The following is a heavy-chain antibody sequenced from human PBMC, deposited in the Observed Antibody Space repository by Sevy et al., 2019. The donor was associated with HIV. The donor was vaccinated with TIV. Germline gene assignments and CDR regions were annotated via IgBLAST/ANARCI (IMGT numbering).Heavy chain of an antibody. V-gene: IGHV4-30-2*01. Sequence: SETLSLTCDVSGDSFTTGGFSWSWIRQPPGKALEWIGNIYLTGATYYNPSLRSRVVFSLDKSKNQVSLRLTSVTVADTAVYYCARSLIVVLPTASPWFDPWGPGTLVTVSS. CDR1: GDSFTTGGFS. CDR3: ARSLIVVLPTASPWFDP. CDR2: IYLTGAT. D-gene: IGHD2-15*01. J-gene: IGHJ5*02.